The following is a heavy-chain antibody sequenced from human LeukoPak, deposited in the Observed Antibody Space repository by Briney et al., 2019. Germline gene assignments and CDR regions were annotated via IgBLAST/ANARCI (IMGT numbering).Heavy chain of an antibody. CDR2: INSDGSST. CDR1: GFMFSSYW. CDR3: ARGPGAFDI. V-gene: IGHV3-74*01. Sequence: PGGSLRLSCVASGFMFSSYWMNWVRQAPGKGLVWVSRINSDGSSTSYADSVKGRFTISRDNAMNTLFLQMNSLRAEDTAVYYCARGPGAFDIWGQGTMVTVSS. D-gene: IGHD2-2*01. J-gene: IGHJ3*02.